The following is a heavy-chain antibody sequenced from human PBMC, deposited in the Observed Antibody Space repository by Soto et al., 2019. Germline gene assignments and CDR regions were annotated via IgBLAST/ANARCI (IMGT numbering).Heavy chain of an antibody. V-gene: IGHV1-3*01. J-gene: IGHJ5*02. CDR2: INAGNGNT. CDR1: GYTFTSYA. D-gene: IGHD5-12*01. CDR3: ASESMNSGYSGYGDYNWFDP. Sequence: ASVKVSCKASGYTFTSYAMHWVRQAPGQRLEWMGWINAGNGNTKYSQKFQGRVTITRDTSASTAYMELSSLRSEDTAVYYCASESMNSGYSGYGDYNWFDPWGQGTRVTVSS.